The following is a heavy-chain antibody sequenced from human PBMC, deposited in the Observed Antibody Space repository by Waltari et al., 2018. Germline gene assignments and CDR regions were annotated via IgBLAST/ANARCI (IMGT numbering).Heavy chain of an antibody. CDR2: IYYTGSA. CDR3: ARGGGGDWEWFDP. V-gene: IGHV4-59*01. Sequence: QVQLQESGPSLLKPSETLSLICTVSGGSISGFYWSWVRKPPGKGLDWIGDIYYTGSANFNPSLKRRVTMSVDTSKNQFSLKLSSVTAADTAFYYCARGGGGDWEWFDPWGQGTLVTVSS. D-gene: IGHD2-21*02. CDR1: GGSISGFY. J-gene: IGHJ5*02.